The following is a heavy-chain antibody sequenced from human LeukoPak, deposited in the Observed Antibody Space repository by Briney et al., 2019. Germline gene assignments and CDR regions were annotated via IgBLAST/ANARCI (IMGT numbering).Heavy chain of an antibody. D-gene: IGHD3-3*01. CDR3: ARDRDLYDFWSGYYNLNHYFDY. Sequence: ASVKVSCKASGYTFTSYGISWVRQAPGQGLEWMGRISAYNGNTNYAQKLQGRVTMTTDTSTSTAYMELRSLRSDDTAVYYCARDRDLYDFWSGYYNLNHYFDYWGQGTLVTVSS. CDR2: ISAYNGNT. J-gene: IGHJ4*02. CDR1: GYTFTSYG. V-gene: IGHV1-18*01.